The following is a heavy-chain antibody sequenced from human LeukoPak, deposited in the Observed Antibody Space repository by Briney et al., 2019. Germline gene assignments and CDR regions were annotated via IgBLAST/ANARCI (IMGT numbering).Heavy chain of an antibody. J-gene: IGHJ2*01. Sequence: SGGSLRLSCAASGFTFSSYWMHWVRQAPGKGLVWASRINRDGSSTSYADSVKGRFTISRDNAKNTLYLQMNSLRAEDTAVYYCARDADYGDYAMAWYFDLWGRGTLVTVSS. V-gene: IGHV3-74*01. D-gene: IGHD4-17*01. CDR2: INRDGSST. CDR1: GFTFSSYW. CDR3: ARDADYGDYAMAWYFDL.